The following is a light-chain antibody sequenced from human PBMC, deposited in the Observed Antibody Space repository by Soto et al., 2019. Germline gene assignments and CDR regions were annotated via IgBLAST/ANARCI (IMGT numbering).Light chain of an antibody. CDR1: QSVFNNH. J-gene: IGKJ1*01. Sequence: EIVLTQSPGTLSLSPGERATLSCRASQSVFNNHLGWYQQKPGQAPRRLIFGASFRATGIPDRFSGSGSGTDFTLNISRREPEDFAVYYCQQYGSSPTTFGQRTKVEIK. CDR3: QQYGSSPTT. V-gene: IGKV3-20*01. CDR2: GAS.